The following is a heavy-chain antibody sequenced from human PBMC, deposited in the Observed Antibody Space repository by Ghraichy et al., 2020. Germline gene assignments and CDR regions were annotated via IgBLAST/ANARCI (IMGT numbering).Heavy chain of an antibody. CDR2: TYYRSKWYN. D-gene: IGHD6-13*01. V-gene: IGHV6-1*01. Sequence: SETLSLTCGISGDSVTSNSAAWNWIRQSPSRGLEWLGRTYYRSKWYNDYAVSVKSRITIKPDTSKNQFSLHLISVTPEDTAVYYCAGGPIVAAGPYYYYYYGMDVWGQGTTVTVSS. CDR1: GDSVTSNSAA. CDR3: AGGPIVAAGPYYYYYYGMDV. J-gene: IGHJ6*02.